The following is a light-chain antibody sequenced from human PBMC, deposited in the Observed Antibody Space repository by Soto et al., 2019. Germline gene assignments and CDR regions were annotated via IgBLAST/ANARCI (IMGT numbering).Light chain of an antibody. CDR1: QGLLHSNGYNY. Sequence: DIVMTQSPLFLPVTPGEPASISCRSSQGLLHSNGYNYLDWYLQKPGQSPQLLIYLGSNRASGVPDRFSGSGSGTDFTLKISRVEAEDVGVYYCMQALQTPTFGQGTNVEIK. V-gene: IGKV2-28*01. J-gene: IGKJ1*01. CDR3: MQALQTPT. CDR2: LGS.